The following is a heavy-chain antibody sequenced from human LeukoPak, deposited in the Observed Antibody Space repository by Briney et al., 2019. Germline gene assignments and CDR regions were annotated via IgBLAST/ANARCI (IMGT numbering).Heavy chain of an antibody. CDR3: AKPRYGSGSYYNPGGFDP. J-gene: IGHJ5*02. Sequence: GGSLRLSCTASGFTFSSYAMSWVRQAPGKGLEWVSGISGSGGSTYYADSVKGRFTISRDNSKNTLSLQMNSLRAEDTAVYYCAKPRYGSGSYYNPGGFDPWGQGTLVTVSS. CDR1: GFTFSSYA. CDR2: ISGSGGST. V-gene: IGHV3-23*01. D-gene: IGHD3-10*01.